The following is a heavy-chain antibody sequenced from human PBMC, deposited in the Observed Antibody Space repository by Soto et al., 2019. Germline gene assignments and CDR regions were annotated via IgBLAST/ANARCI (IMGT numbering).Heavy chain of an antibody. CDR1: GGSISSSRYY. CDR2: IYYSGST. Sequence: SETLSLTCTVSGGSISSSRYYWGWIRQPPGKGLEWIGSIYYSGSTYYNPSLKSRVTISVDTSKNQFSLKLSSVTAADTAVYYCARDDSERPATYWGQGTLVTVSS. V-gene: IGHV4-39*02. J-gene: IGHJ4*02. CDR3: ARDDSERPATY. D-gene: IGHD3-10*01.